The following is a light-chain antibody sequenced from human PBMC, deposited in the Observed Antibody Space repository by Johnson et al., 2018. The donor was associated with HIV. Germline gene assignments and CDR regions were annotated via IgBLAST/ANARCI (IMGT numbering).Light chain of an antibody. CDR1: SSNIGNNY. V-gene: IGLV1-51*01. Sequence: QLVLTQPPSVSAAPGQKVTISCSGSSSNIGNNYVSWYQQLPGTATKLLIYDNNKRPSGIPDRFSGSKSGTSATLGITGLQTGDEADYYCETWDFSASAGFVGTGTKVTVL. CDR2: DNN. J-gene: IGLJ1*01. CDR3: ETWDFSASAGF.